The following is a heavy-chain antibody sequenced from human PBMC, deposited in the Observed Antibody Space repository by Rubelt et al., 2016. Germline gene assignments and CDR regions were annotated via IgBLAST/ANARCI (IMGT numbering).Heavy chain of an antibody. D-gene: IGHD6-19*01. CDR1: GYTFTGYY. Sequence: AEVEKPGASVKVSCKASGYTFTGYYIHWVRQAPGQGLEWMGRISSSSGVTNYAQKFQGRVTMTRDTSISTAYMELSGLRSDDTAVYYCAREAPMAGSCVDYWGQGTLVTVSS. CDR3: AREAPMAGSCVDY. CDR2: ISSSSGVT. V-gene: IGHV1-2*06. J-gene: IGHJ4*02.